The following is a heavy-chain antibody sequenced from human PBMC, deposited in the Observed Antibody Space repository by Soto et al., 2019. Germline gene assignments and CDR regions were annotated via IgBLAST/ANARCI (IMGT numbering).Heavy chain of an antibody. Sequence: GGSLRLSCSGSGFTFSGYAMHWVRQAPGKGLEYVSGISNNGGSTYYTDSVKGRFTISRDNSKNTLYLLMSSLRAEDTAVYYCVKDRDRSSWYFSPFDLWGRGTLVTVSS. V-gene: IGHV3-64D*06. CDR3: VKDRDRSSWYFSPFDL. D-gene: IGHD6-13*01. J-gene: IGHJ2*01. CDR2: ISNNGGST. CDR1: GFTFSGYA.